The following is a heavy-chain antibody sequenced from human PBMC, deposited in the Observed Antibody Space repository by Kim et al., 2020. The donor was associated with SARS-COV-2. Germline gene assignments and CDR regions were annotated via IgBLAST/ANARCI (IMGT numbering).Heavy chain of an antibody. V-gene: IGHV3-49*02. J-gene: IGHJ4*02. CDR2: GTI. CDR3: TKEMTTIDY. Sequence: GTIEYAASVKGGITISRDDFKSSAYRQMNSLQHEDTAVYYCTKEMTTIDYWGQGTLVTVSS. D-gene: IGHD4-4*01.